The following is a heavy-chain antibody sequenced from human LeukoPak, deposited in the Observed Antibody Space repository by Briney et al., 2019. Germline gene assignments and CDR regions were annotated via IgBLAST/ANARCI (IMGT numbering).Heavy chain of an antibody. CDR1: GYTFTSYY. V-gene: IGHV1-46*01. Sequence: ASVKVSCKASGYTFTSYYMHWVRQAPGQGLEWMGIINPSGGSTSYAQKFQGRVTITRDTSASTAYMELSSLRSEDTAVYYCARIAAAAIDYWGQGTLVTVSS. D-gene: IGHD6-13*01. J-gene: IGHJ4*02. CDR2: INPSGGST. CDR3: ARIAAAAIDY.